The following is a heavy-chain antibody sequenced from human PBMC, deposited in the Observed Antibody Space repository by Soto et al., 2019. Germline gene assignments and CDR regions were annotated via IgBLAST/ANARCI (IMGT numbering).Heavy chain of an antibody. D-gene: IGHD6-6*01. J-gene: IGHJ4*02. CDR1: GFTFSNSD. Sequence: QVQLVESGGGVVQPGRSLRLSCAASGFTFSNSDMHWVRQAPGKGLEWVAVISHDGSNKYYADSVKGRLTISRDTSKNTLYLQMNSLRAEDTAVYYCASGSFYFDYWGQGTLVTVSS. CDR3: ASGSFYFDY. V-gene: IGHV3-30*03. CDR2: ISHDGSNK.